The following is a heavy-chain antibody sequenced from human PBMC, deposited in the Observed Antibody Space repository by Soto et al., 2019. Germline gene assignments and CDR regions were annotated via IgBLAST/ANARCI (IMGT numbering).Heavy chain of an antibody. Sequence: PAKLPHTCSVKGGSFIGHAWTWILQSPGPGLEWIGDINHSGRVNYSPSLKSRVTISLDTSKNQFSLTLSAVNAADTAIYDGSSRAYDTNGHYRLDSSAQGTLVT. D-gene: IGHD3-22*01. CDR2: INHSGRV. V-gene: IGHV4-34*01. J-gene: IGHJ5*01. CDR1: GGSFIGHA. CDR3: SSRAYDTNGHYRLDS.